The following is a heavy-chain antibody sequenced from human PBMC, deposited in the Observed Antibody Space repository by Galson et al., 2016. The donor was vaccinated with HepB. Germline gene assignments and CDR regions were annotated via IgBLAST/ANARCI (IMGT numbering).Heavy chain of an antibody. CDR2: IYPGDSDT. CDR1: GYSFTNYW. D-gene: IGHD4-17*01. J-gene: IGHJ3*02. V-gene: IGHV5-51*01. CDR3: ARGGAWSTVTSDGFDT. Sequence: QSGAEVTKPGESLKISCKGSGYSFTNYWIGWVRQMPGKGLEWMGIIYPGDSDTRYSPSFQGQVTISADKSITTAYLQWSSLKASDTAMYYCARGGAWSTVTSDGFDTWGRGTMVTVS.